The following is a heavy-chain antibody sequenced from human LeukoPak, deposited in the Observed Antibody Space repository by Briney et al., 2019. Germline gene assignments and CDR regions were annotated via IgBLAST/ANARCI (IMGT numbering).Heavy chain of an antibody. CDR3: ARTKGDFPPFL. Sequence: SETLSLTCTVSGASMTSGGYYWSWIRQLPGKGLEWIGFVYYSGTTHYNPSLKSRLSISVDTSKNQFSLKLNSVTAADTAVYFCARTKGDFPPFLWGQGTLVTVSS. J-gene: IGHJ4*02. V-gene: IGHV4-31*03. CDR2: VYYSGTT. CDR1: GASMTSGGYY. D-gene: IGHD2-21*02.